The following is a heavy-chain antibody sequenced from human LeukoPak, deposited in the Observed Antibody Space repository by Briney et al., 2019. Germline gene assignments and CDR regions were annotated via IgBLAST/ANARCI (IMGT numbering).Heavy chain of an antibody. CDR3: ARGSYCSGGSCLVVYYYYGMDV. V-gene: IGHV1-46*01. D-gene: IGHD2-15*01. Sequence: ASVKVSCKASGYTFTSYYMHWVRQAPGQGLEWMGIINPSGGSTSYAQKFQGRVTMTRDTSTSTVYMELSSLRSEDTAVYYCARGSYCSGGSCLVVYYYYGMDVWGQGTTVTVSS. CDR2: INPSGGST. J-gene: IGHJ6*02. CDR1: GYTFTSYY.